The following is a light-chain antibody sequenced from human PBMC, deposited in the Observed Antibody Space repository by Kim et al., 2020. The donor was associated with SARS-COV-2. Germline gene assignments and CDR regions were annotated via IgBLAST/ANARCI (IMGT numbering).Light chain of an antibody. CDR2: VGSDGSH. CDR3: LTWGPGIRV. Sequence: SLKPTRTLRREYKTYACAWQQQLPEKGPRYLMNVGSDGSHTRGDGIPDRFSGSSSGAERYLTISSLQPEDEADYYCLTWGPGIRVFGGGTQLTVL. CDR1: REYKTYA. V-gene: IGLV4-69*01. J-gene: IGLJ2*01.